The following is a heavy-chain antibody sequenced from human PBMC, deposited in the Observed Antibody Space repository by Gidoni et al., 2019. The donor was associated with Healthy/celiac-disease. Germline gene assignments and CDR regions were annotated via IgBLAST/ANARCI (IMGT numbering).Heavy chain of an antibody. CDR1: GFPFSSYA. Sequence: EVQLLESGGGLVQPGGSLILSCAASGFPFSSYAMSWVRQAPGKGLEWVSAISGSGGSTYYADSVKGRFTISRDNSKNTLYLQMNSLRAEDTAVYYCAKGYYYDSSGYYPRTNYFDYWGQGTLVTVSS. CDR2: ISGSGGST. D-gene: IGHD3-22*01. V-gene: IGHV3-23*01. CDR3: AKGYYYDSSGYYPRTNYFDY. J-gene: IGHJ4*02.